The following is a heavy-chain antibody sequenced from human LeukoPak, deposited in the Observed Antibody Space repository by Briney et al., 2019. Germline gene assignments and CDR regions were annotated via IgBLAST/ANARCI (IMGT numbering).Heavy chain of an antibody. CDR1: GFNFTTYS. Sequence: GGSLRLSCAASGFNFTTYSMHWDRQAPGKGLQWVAIISHDGKKVNYVDSVKGRIVISRDNSKNTLYLQMNSLRPDDTAVYFCVRAPGYSNGWYYFDNWGQGTLVTVSA. CDR2: ISHDGKKV. V-gene: IGHV3-30*09. D-gene: IGHD5-18*01. J-gene: IGHJ4*02. CDR3: VRAPGYSNGWYYFDN.